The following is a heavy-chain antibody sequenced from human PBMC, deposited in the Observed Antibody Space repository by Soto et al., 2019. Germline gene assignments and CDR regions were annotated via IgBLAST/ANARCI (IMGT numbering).Heavy chain of an antibody. CDR1: GFTFSNYA. CDR3: AKDHPGSGWYVPLHYYYYGMDV. J-gene: IGHJ6*02. Sequence: PGGSLRLSCAASGFTFSNYAMSWVRQAPGKGLEWVSAISGSGGSTYYADSVKGRFTISRDNSKNTLYLQMNSLRAEDTAVYYCAKDHPGSGWYVPLHYYYYGMDVWGQGTTVTVSS. V-gene: IGHV3-23*01. D-gene: IGHD6-19*01. CDR2: ISGSGGST.